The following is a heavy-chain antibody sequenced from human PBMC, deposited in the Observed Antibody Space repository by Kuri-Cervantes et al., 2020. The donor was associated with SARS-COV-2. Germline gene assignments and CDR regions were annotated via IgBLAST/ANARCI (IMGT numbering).Heavy chain of an antibody. CDR3: ARELGSSGWNDAFDI. Sequence: LSLTCAASGFTFSSYAMHWVRQAPGKGLEWVAVISYDGSNKYYADSVKGRFTISRDNSKDTLYLQMSSLRAEDTAVYYCARELGSSGWNDAFDIWGQGTMVTVSS. D-gene: IGHD6-19*01. CDR1: GFTFSSYA. J-gene: IGHJ3*02. V-gene: IGHV3-30-3*01. CDR2: ISYDGSNK.